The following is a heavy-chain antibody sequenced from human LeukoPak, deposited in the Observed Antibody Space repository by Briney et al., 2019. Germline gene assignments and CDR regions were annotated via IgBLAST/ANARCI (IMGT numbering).Heavy chain of an antibody. Sequence: GGSLRLSCAASGFTFSSYSMNWVRQAPGKGLEWVSSISSSSSYIYYADSVKGRFTISRDNAKNSLYLQMNSLRAEDTAVYYCAREGSSSWWFLNGPDYWGQGTLVTVSS. CDR1: GFTFSSYS. V-gene: IGHV3-21*01. CDR3: AREGSSSWWFLNGPDY. CDR2: ISSSSSYI. J-gene: IGHJ4*02. D-gene: IGHD6-6*01.